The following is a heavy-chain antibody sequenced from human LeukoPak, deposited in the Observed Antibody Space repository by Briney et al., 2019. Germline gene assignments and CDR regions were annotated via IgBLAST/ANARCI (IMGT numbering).Heavy chain of an antibody. Sequence: PGGSLRLSCAASGFTFSSYAMSWVRQGRGMGLEGVSAISGSGGSTYYADSVKGRFTISRDNSKNTLYLQMNSLRAEDTAVYYCAKEPTLRPEDYFDYWGQGTLVTVSS. V-gene: IGHV3-23*01. CDR1: GFTFSSYA. J-gene: IGHJ4*02. CDR2: ISGSGGST. D-gene: IGHD4-17*01. CDR3: AKEPTLRPEDYFDY.